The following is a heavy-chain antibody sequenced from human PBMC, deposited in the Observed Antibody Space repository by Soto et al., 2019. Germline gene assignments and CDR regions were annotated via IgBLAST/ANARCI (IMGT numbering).Heavy chain of an antibody. Sequence: TSETLSLTCALSGDSISSYYYMWIRQPPGKGLKTIAYLYYEQKANYNPSLKSRITSSMDTSTNQCSLTLSNITAADTAVYYCALRSMAVVPEYWGQGTLVTVS. J-gene: IGHJ4*02. D-gene: IGHD3-22*01. CDR3: ALRSMAVVPEY. CDR2: LYYEQKA. V-gene: IGHV4-59*01. CDR1: GDSISSYY.